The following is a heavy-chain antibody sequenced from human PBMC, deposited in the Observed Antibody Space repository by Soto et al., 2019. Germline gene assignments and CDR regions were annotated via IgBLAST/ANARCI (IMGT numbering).Heavy chain of an antibody. Sequence: SETLSLTCTVSGGSISSYHWSWIRQPAGKGMEWIGRIHTTDGTNYNPSLKSRVTMSIDTSNNQFSLKLSSLTAADTAVYYCARSLSSAAALSIDFWGQGTLVTVSS. CDR3: ARSLSSAAALSIDF. D-gene: IGHD6-13*01. V-gene: IGHV4-4*07. J-gene: IGHJ4*02. CDR1: GGSISSYH. CDR2: IHTTDGT.